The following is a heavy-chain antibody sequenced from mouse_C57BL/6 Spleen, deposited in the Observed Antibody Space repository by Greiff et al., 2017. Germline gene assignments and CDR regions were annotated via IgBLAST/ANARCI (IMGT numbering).Heavy chain of an antibody. CDR2: IWRGGST. V-gene: IGHV2-5*01. CDR1: GFSLTSYG. CDR3: AKIYGSVYYAMDY. J-gene: IGHJ4*01. Sequence: QVQLKESGPGLVQPSQSLSITCTVSGFSLTSYGVHWVRQSPGKGLEWLGVIWRGGSTDYNAAFMSRLSIAKDNSKGQVFFKMNSLQADDTAIYYCAKIYGSVYYAMDYWGQGTSVTVSS. D-gene: IGHD1-1*01.